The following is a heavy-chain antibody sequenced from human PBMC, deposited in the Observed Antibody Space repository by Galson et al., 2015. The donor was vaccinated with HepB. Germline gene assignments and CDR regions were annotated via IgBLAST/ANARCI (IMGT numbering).Heavy chain of an antibody. CDR1: GYTFTDCG. J-gene: IGHJ3*02. CDR2: ISPYNGDT. Sequence: SVKVSCKASGYTFTDCGISWVRQAPGQGLEWMGWISPYNGDTNYAQRLQGRVTMTTDTSRTTAYMELRSLTTDDTAVYYCARDPRWDVVVVPAARGDDGFDIWVQGTMVTVSS. CDR3: ARDPRWDVVVVPAARGDDGFDI. D-gene: IGHD2-2*01. V-gene: IGHV1-18*04.